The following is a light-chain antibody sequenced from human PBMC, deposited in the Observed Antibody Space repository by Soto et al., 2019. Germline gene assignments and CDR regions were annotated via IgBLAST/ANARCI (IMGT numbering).Light chain of an antibody. CDR2: YDA. CDR1: SSNIGNNA. CDR3: AAWDDSLSGPV. V-gene: IGLV1-36*01. J-gene: IGLJ3*02. Sequence: QSVLTQPPSVSAAPGQRVTISCSGSSSNIGNNAVNWYQQLPGKAPKLVIHYDAQVPSGVSDRFSGSKSGTSASLAISALQSEDEADYYCAAWDDSLSGPVFGVGTKLTVL.